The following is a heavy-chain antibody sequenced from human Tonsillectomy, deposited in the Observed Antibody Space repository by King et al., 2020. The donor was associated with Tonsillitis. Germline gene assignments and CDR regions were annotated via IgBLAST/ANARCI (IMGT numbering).Heavy chain of an antibody. CDR2: IYYSGST. D-gene: IGHD5-18*01. CDR1: GGSISSYY. J-gene: IGHJ3*02. V-gene: IGHV4-59*01. Sequence: QLQESGPGLVKPSETLSLTCTVSGGSISSYYWSWLRQPPGKGLEWIGYIYYSGSTNYNPSLKSRVTISVDTSKNQFSLKLSSVTAADTAVYYCARVSYGDAFDIWGQGTMVTVSS. CDR3: ARVSYGDAFDI.